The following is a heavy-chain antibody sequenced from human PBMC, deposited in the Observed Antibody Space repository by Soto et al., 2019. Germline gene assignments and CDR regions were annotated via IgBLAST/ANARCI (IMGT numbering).Heavy chain of an antibody. Sequence: QVQLVESGGGVVQPGRSLRLSCAASGFTFSSYGMHWVRQAPGKGLEWVAVIWYDGSNKYYADSVKGRITISRDNSKNTLYLQMNSLRAEDTAVYYCARVGYSYGYDEYYYYGMDVWGQGTTVTVSS. D-gene: IGHD5-18*01. CDR3: ARVGYSYGYDEYYYYGMDV. J-gene: IGHJ6*02. CDR1: GFTFSSYG. V-gene: IGHV3-33*01. CDR2: IWYDGSNK.